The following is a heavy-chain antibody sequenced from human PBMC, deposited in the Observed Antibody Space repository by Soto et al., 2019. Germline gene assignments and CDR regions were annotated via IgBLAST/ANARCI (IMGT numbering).Heavy chain of an antibody. CDR3: ARDRDSYGPYYFDY. Sequence: GGSLRLSCAASGFTFSSYAMHWVRQAPGKGLEWVAVISYDGSNKYYADSVKGRSTISRDNSKNTLYLQMNSLRAEDTAVYYCARDRDSYGPYYFDYWGQGALVTVSS. CDR1: GFTFSSYA. CDR2: ISYDGSNK. D-gene: IGHD5-18*01. V-gene: IGHV3-30-3*01. J-gene: IGHJ4*02.